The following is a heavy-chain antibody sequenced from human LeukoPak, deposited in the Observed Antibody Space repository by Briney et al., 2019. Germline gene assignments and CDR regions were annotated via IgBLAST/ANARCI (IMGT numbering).Heavy chain of an antibody. J-gene: IGHJ4*02. V-gene: IGHV3-23*01. CDR2: IRASGDNT. Sequence: GGSLRLSCAASGFTFSSYAMSWVRQAPGKGLEWVSAIRASGDNTYYADSVKGRFTISRDNSKNTLYLQMSSLRTEDTAVYYCAKDRHYYDNIGPRRDYWGQGTLVTVAS. D-gene: IGHD3-22*01. CDR1: GFTFSSYA. CDR3: AKDRHYYDNIGPRRDY.